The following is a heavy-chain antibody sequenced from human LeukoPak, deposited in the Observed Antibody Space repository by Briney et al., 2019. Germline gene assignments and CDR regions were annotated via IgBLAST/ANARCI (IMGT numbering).Heavy chain of an antibody. J-gene: IGHJ4*02. Sequence: GGSLRLSCTPSGFTFGDYAMSWVRQAPGKGLEWVGFIRSKTYGGTTEHAASVKGRFTISRDDSKSTAYLQMNSLKTEDTAVYYCTQYGDNANLDYWGQGTLVTVSS. CDR2: IRSKTYGGTT. CDR3: TQYGDNANLDY. D-gene: IGHD4-17*01. CDR1: GFTFGDYA. V-gene: IGHV3-49*04.